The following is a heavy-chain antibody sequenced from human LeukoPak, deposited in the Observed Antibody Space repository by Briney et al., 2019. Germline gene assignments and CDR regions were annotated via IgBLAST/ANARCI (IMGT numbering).Heavy chain of an antibody. CDR1: GFTFNSYA. J-gene: IGHJ4*02. D-gene: IGHD3-22*01. V-gene: IGHV3-30*04. CDR2: ISYDGSKK. CDR3: AKGGYYDSSGYYYGRFY. Sequence: GGSLRLSCAASGFTFNSYAIHWVRQAPGKGLEWVAVISYDGSKKFYAHSVKGRFTISRDNSKNTLYLHMNSLRAEDTAVYYCAKGGYYDSSGYYYGRFYWGQGTLVTVSS.